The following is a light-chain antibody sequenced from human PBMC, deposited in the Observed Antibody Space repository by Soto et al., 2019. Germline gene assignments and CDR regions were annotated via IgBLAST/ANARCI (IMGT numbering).Light chain of an antibody. CDR3: HQLASYPIT. CDR1: QYISNY. V-gene: IGKV1-9*01. CDR2: AAS. J-gene: IGKJ5*01. Sequence: IHLTQSPSFLSASVWDRVTITCRASQYISNYLAWYQRKPGKAPDLLIYAASTLQSGVPSRFSGSGSGTEFTLTINSLQPEDFATYFCHQLASYPITFGQGTRLEIK.